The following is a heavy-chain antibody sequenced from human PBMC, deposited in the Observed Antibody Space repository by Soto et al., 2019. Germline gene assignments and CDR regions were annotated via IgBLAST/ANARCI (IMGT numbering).Heavy chain of an antibody. V-gene: IGHV1-18*01. CDR3: AREAAAGTLNY. D-gene: IGHD6-13*01. J-gene: IGHJ4*02. Sequence: QVQLVQSGAEVKKPGASVKVSCKASGYTFTSYGIIWVRQAPGQGLEWMGWISAYNGNTNYAQKLQGRVTTSTAYMELRSLRSDDTAVYYCAREAAAGTLNYWGQGTLVTVSS. CDR1: GYTFTSYG. CDR2: ISAYNGNT.